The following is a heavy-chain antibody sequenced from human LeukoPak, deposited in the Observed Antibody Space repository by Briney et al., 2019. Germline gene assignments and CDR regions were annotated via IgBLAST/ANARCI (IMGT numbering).Heavy chain of an antibody. Sequence: GGSLRLSCAASGFTFSSYAMHWVRQAPGKGLEWVAVISYDGSNKYYADSVKGRFTISRDNSKNTLYLQMNSLRAGDTAVYYSGRDGGVVGATMGGAFDIWGQGTMVTVSS. CDR2: ISYDGSNK. J-gene: IGHJ3*02. CDR1: GFTFSSYA. V-gene: IGHV3-30-3*01. D-gene: IGHD2-15*01. CDR3: GRDGGVVGATMGGAFDI.